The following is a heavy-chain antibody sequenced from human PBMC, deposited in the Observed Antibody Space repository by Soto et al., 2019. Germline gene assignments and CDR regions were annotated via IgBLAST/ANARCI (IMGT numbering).Heavy chain of an antibody. CDR2: ISAYNGNT. CDR1: GHTFTSYG. D-gene: IGHD3-10*01. J-gene: IGHJ6*02. V-gene: IGHV1-18*01. Sequence: ASVKVSCKASGHTFTSYGISWVRQAPGQGLEWMGWISAYNGNTNYAQKLQGRVTMTTDTSTSTAYMELRSLRSDDTAVYYCAREGTMVRGVVLANYYYGMDVWGQGTTVTVSS. CDR3: AREGTMVRGVVLANYYYGMDV.